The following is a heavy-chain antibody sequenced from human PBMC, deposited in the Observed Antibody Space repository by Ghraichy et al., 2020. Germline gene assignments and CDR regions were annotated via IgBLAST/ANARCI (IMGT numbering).Heavy chain of an antibody. J-gene: IGHJ4*02. V-gene: IGHV4-34*01. CDR1: GGYIGGYY. D-gene: IGHD2-21*01. CDR3: VRGRYCGGGSFSPRPSSCDY. Sequence: SQTLSLTCAVSGGYIGGYYWSWIRQPPGKGLEWIGEIDYAGRTNYNYNPSLDGRVTISLRVGSNEFSLTLSSVTAADTAVYYCVRGRYCGGGSFSPRPSSCDYWGQGSLVIVSS. CDR2: IDYAGRT.